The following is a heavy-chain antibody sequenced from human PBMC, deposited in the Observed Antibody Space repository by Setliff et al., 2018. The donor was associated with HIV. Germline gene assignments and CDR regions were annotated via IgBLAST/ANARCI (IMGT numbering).Heavy chain of an antibody. V-gene: IGHV4-39*01. CDR1: GDAMSRNNYY. CDR2: ILYGGTT. CDR3: ARPQGGLGGGAWFDP. D-gene: IGHD5-12*01. J-gene: IGHJ5*02. Sequence: SETLSLTCTVSGDAMSRNNYYWGWIRQPPGKGLEWIANILYGGTTYYNPSLRSRVTLSVDMSNNQFSLRLTSVTAADTAVYYCARPQGGLGGGAWFDPWGQGTPVTVSS.